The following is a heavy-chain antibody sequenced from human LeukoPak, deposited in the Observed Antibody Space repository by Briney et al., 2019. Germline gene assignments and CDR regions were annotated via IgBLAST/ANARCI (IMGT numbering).Heavy chain of an antibody. CDR1: GYSFTNFD. V-gene: IGHV1-8*01. D-gene: IGHD6-19*01. CDR3: ARGPQWRGDYYYMDV. CDR2: MNPNSGNK. J-gene: IGHJ6*03. Sequence: ASVKVSCKASGYSFTNFDINWVRQTTGQGLEWMGWMNPNSGNKGYAQKFQGRVSMTMNTSITTAYMELSSLRSEDTAVYYCARGPQWRGDYYYMDVWGRGTTVTVSS.